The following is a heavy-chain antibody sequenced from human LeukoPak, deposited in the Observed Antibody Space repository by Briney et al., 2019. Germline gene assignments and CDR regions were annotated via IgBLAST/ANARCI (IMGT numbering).Heavy chain of an antibody. Sequence: APVKVSCKASGYTFTSYAMNWVRQAPGQGLEWMGWINTNTGNPTYAQGFTGRFVFSLDTSVSTAYLQISSLKPEDTAVYYCARAGYCSAAGCRLWAYWGQGTLVTVSS. V-gene: IGHV7-4-1*02. CDR3: ARAGYCSAAGCRLWAY. D-gene: IGHD2-15*01. CDR2: INTNTGNP. J-gene: IGHJ4*02. CDR1: GYTFTSYA.